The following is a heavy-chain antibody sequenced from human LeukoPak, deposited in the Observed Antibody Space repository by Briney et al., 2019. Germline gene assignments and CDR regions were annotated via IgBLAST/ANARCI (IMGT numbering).Heavy chain of an antibody. V-gene: IGHV4-39*07. D-gene: IGHD2-2*01. J-gene: IGHJ5*02. Sequence: SETLSLTCTVSGGSISSSSYYWGWIRQPPGKGLEWIGSIYYSGSTYYNPSLKSRVTISVDTSKSQFSLKLSSVTAADTAVYYCARAVVKPSIHLPRYNWFDPWGQGTLVTVSS. CDR3: ARAVVKPSIHLPRYNWFDP. CDR1: GGSISSSSYY. CDR2: IYYSGST.